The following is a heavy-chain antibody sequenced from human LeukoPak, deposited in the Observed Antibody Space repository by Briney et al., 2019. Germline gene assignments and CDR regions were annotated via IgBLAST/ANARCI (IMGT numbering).Heavy chain of an antibody. CDR2: VHYSGSA. CDR3: VRGQFFFAF. CDR1: GGSFSGYY. D-gene: IGHD5-24*01. J-gene: IGHJ6*04. Sequence: PSETLSLTCAVYGGSFSGYYWSWIRQPPGKGLEWIGEVHYSGSANYNPSLKSRVTISVDTSKNQFSLTLTSVTAADTAVYYCVRGQFFFAFWGXXXXXTVXS. V-gene: IGHV4-34*01.